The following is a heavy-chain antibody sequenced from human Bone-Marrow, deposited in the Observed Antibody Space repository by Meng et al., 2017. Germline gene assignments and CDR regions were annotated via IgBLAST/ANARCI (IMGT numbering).Heavy chain of an antibody. Sequence: GESLKISCAASGFTFSSYAMSWVRQAPGKGLEWVSAISGSGGSTYYADSVKGRFTISRDNSKNTLYLQMNGLRAEDTAVYYCAKDAHRFAGDYGDYEGWGQGTLVTVSS. CDR3: AKDAHRFAGDYGDYEG. CDR2: ISGSGGST. D-gene: IGHD4-17*01. J-gene: IGHJ4*02. V-gene: IGHV3-23*01. CDR1: GFTFSSYA.